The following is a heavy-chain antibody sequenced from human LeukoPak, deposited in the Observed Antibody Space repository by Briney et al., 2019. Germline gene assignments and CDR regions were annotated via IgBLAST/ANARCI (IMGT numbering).Heavy chain of an antibody. V-gene: IGHV1-69*04. D-gene: IGHD6-6*01. CDR3: AREFGLKYSSSSDYFDY. CDR2: IIPILGIA. CDR1: GGTFSSYA. Sequence: GASVKVSCKASGGTFSSYAISWVRQAPGQGLEWMGRIIPILGIANYAQKFQGRVTITADKSTSTAYMELSSLRSEDTAVYYCAREFGLKYSSSSDYFDYWGQGTLVTVSS. J-gene: IGHJ4*02.